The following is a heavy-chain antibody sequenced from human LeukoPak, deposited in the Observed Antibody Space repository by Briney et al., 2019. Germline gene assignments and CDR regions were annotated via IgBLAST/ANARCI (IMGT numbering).Heavy chain of an antibody. D-gene: IGHD6-19*01. CDR3: ARDRQWLVYGMDV. V-gene: IGHV3-33*01. CDR1: GFTFSGYG. Sequence: GRSLRLSCAASGFTFSGYGMHWVRQAPGKGLEWVAVIWYDGSNKYYADSVKGRFTISRDNSKNTLYLQMNSLRAEDTAVYYCARDRQWLVYGMDVWGQGTTVTVSS. CDR2: IWYDGSNK. J-gene: IGHJ6*02.